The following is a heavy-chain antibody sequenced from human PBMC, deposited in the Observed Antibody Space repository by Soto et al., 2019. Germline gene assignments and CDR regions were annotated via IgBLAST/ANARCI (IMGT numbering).Heavy chain of an antibody. Sequence: GASVKVSCKASGGGTFSNSAISWGRQAPGQGLEWMEGTIPIFGTTNYAQKFQGRVTITADESTSTAYMEVSSLRSEDTAVYYCAREGYYETRKWFDPWGQGTLVTVSS. CDR3: AREGYYETRKWFDP. D-gene: IGHD3-22*01. V-gene: IGHV1-69*13. CDR1: GGGTFSNSA. CDR2: TIPIFGTT. J-gene: IGHJ5*02.